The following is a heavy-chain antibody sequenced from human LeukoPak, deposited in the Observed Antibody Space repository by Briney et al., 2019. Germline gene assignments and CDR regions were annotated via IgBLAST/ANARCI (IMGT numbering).Heavy chain of an antibody. CDR1: GYTLTELS. CDR2: FDPEDGET. V-gene: IGHV1-24*01. CDR3: ATEALWFGEPAGWFDP. Sequence: AASVKVSCKVSGYTLTELSMHWVRQAPGKGLEWMGGFDPEDGETIYAQKFQGRVTMTEDTSTDTAYMELSSLRSEDTAVYYCATEALWFGEPAGWFDPWGQGTLVTVSS. D-gene: IGHD3-10*01. J-gene: IGHJ5*02.